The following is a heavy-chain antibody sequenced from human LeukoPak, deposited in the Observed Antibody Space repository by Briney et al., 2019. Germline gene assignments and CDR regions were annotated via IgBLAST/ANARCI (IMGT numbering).Heavy chain of an antibody. D-gene: IGHD6-19*01. CDR2: ISSSSSYI. CDR3: AREWGIAVIDC. J-gene: IGHJ4*02. V-gene: IGHV3-21*01. CDR1: GFTFSSYS. Sequence: GGSLRLSCAASGFTFSSYSMNWVRQAPGKGLEWVSSISSSSSYIYYADSVKGRFTISRDNAKNSLYLQMNSLRAEDTAVYYCAREWGIAVIDCWGQGTLVTVSS.